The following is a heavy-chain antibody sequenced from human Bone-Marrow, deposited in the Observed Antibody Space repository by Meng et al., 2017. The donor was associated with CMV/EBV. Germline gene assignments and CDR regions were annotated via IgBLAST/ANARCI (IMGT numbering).Heavy chain of an antibody. CDR2: INHSGST. D-gene: IGHD4-11*01. CDR1: GGSFSGYY. Sequence: GSLRLSCAVYGGSFSGYYWSWIRQPPGKGLEWIGEINHSGSTNYNPSLKSRVTISVDTSKNQFSLKLSSVTAADTAVYYCASLPLYSNPPANYYYGKDVWGQGTTVTVSS. J-gene: IGHJ6*02. V-gene: IGHV4-34*01. CDR3: ASLPLYSNPPANYYYGKDV.